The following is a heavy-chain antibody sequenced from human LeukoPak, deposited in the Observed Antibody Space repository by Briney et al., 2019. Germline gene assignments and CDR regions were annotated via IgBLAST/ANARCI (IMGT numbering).Heavy chain of an antibody. CDR2: IYYTGKI. CDR1: GGSINSHY. Sequence: SETLSLTCAVSGGSINSHYWRWIRQPPGKGLQWIGDIYYTGKINYNPSLKSRVTITLDTSKDHLSLNLTSVLAADTAIYYCVRRDTGWNYFDYWGQGILVTVSS. CDR3: VRRDTGWNYFDY. J-gene: IGHJ4*02. D-gene: IGHD6-19*01. V-gene: IGHV4-59*08.